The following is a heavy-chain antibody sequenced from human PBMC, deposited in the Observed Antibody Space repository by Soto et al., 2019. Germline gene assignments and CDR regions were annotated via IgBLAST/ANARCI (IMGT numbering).Heavy chain of an antibody. J-gene: IGHJ4*02. CDR2: IRSTPYGGTT. CDR1: GFTFRDYA. D-gene: IGHD3-22*01. Sequence: HPGGSLRLSCTASGFTFRDYAMTWLRQAPEKGLEWVGFIRSTPYGGTTQYAASVKGRFAISRDDSKSIAYLQMNSLKTEDTAVYYCTRGRYYPPYYFDYWGQGTLVTVSS. V-gene: IGHV3-49*03. CDR3: TRGRYYPPYYFDY.